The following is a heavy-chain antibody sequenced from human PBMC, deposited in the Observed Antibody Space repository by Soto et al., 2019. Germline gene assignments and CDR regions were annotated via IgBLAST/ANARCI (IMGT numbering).Heavy chain of an antibody. CDR1: VFTVSRTY. Sequence: PVGSLRLSCAASVFTVSRTYMTCVRQSPGKCLEWVSVIYSAGNTYYADSVKGRFTISRDNSRNTVYLQMNSLRAEDTAIYYCARDSRYLGDNYGLHNWGQGSLVTVSS. D-gene: IGHD3-16*01. V-gene: IGHV3-53*01. J-gene: IGHJ4*02. CDR2: IYSAGNT. CDR3: ARDSRYLGDNYGLHN.